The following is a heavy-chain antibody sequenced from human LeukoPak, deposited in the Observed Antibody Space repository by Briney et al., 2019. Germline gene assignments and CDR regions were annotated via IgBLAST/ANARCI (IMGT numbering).Heavy chain of an antibody. J-gene: IGHJ4*02. V-gene: IGHV3-30-3*01. D-gene: IGHD3-10*01. CDR1: GFTFRNYV. Sequence: GGSLRLSCAASGFTFRNYVIHWVRQAPGKGLEWVAVTSSDLNVKLYADSVKGRFTISRDNSRSTLYLQMNSLRPEDTAIYYCAREGYYGSGSPLSLYFDYWGQGTLVTVSS. CDR2: TSSDLNVK. CDR3: AREGYYGSGSPLSLYFDY.